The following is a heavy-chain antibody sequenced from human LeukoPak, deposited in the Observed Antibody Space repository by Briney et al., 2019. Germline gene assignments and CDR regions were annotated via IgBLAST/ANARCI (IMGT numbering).Heavy chain of an antibody. D-gene: IGHD3-3*01. J-gene: IGHJ6*02. V-gene: IGHV3-15*07. CDR2: IKSNSDGGTP. CDR3: TTENSPYYDFWSGYYFVYGIDV. CDR1: GFSFSNAW. Sequence: PGGSLRLSCAASGFSFSNAWMNWVRQAPGKGLEWVGRIKSNSDGGTPDYAAPVKGRFAISRDDAKNTLYLQMNSLKTEDTAVYYCTTENSPYYDFWSGYYFVYGIDVWGQGTTVTVSS.